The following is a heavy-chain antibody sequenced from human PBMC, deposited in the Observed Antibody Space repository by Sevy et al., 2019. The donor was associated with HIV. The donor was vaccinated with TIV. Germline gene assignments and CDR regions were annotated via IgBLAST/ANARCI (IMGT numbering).Heavy chain of an antibody. CDR2: ISSSSSTI. V-gene: IGHV3-48*01. Sequence: GGSLRLSCAASGFTFSTYSMNWVRQAPGKGLEWVSYISSSSSTIYYADSVRGRFTISRDNAKNSLYLQMNSPRADDTAVYYCARVPSTGRYGMDVWGQRTTVTVSS. CDR1: GFTFSTYS. D-gene: IGHD3-10*01. J-gene: IGHJ6*02. CDR3: ARVPSTGRYGMDV.